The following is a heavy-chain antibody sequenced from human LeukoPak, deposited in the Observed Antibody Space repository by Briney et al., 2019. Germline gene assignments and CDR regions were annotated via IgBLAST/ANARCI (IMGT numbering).Heavy chain of an antibody. CDR1: GGSISSGGYS. J-gene: IGHJ4*02. CDR3: ARWWELDFDY. CDR2: IYYSGST. Sequence: SQTLSLTCAVSGGSISSGGYSWSWIRQPPGKGLEWIGYIYYSGSTYYNPSLKSRVTISVDTSKNQFSLKLSSVTAADTAVYYCARWWELDFDYWGQGTLVTVSS. V-gene: IGHV4-30-4*07. D-gene: IGHD1-26*01.